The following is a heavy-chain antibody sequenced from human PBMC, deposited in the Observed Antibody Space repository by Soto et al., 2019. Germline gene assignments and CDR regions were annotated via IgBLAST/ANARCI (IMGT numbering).Heavy chain of an antibody. D-gene: IGHD3-22*01. CDR2: ISYDGSNE. CDR3: ARPLHYYDGSGYSAY. J-gene: IGHJ4*02. CDR1: GFTFSNYG. Sequence: PGGSLRLSCAASGFTFSNYGMHWVRQAPGKGLEWVAVISYDGSNEYSADSVKGRFTISRDNAKNSLYLQMNSLRAEDTAVYYCARPLHYYDGSGYSAYWGQGTLVTVSS. V-gene: IGHV3-30*03.